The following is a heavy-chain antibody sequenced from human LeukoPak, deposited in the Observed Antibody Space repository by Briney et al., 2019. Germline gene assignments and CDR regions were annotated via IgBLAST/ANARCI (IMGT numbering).Heavy chain of an antibody. CDR1: GGSISSGDYY. Sequence: SETLSLTCTVSGGSISSGDYYWSWIRQPPGKGLEWIGYIYYSGSTYYNPSLKSRVTISVDTSKNQFSLKLSSVTAADTAVYYCASLYCSGSYTYNWFDPWGQGTLVTVSS. V-gene: IGHV4-30-4*01. D-gene: IGHD3-10*01. J-gene: IGHJ5*02. CDR3: ASLYCSGSYTYNWFDP. CDR2: IYYSGST.